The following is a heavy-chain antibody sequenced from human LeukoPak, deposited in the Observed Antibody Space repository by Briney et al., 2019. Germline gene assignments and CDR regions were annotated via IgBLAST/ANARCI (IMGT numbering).Heavy chain of an antibody. CDR3: ARGVSSSWYPIDY. D-gene: IGHD6-13*01. Sequence: SETLSLTCTVSGGSISTYYWSWIRQPPGKGLERIGDIYYSGSTNYNPSLKSRVTISVDTSKNQFSLRLNSVTAADTAVYYCARGVSSSWYPIDYWGQGTLVTVSS. V-gene: IGHV4-59*01. CDR2: IYYSGST. J-gene: IGHJ4*02. CDR1: GGSISTYY.